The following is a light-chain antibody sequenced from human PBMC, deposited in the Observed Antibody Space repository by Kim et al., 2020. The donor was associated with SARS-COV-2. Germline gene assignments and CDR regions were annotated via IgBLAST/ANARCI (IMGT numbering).Light chain of an antibody. CDR1: SSDVGGYNY. J-gene: IGLJ2*01. Sequence: QSALTQPASVSGSPGQSITISCTGTSSDVGGYNYVSWYQQYPGKAPQVKIYEVNKRPSGVSNRFSGSKSGNTASLTISGLQAEDEAEYFCSSYASTSTLVLGGGTKLTVL. CDR2: EVN. V-gene: IGLV2-14*03. CDR3: SSYASTSTLV.